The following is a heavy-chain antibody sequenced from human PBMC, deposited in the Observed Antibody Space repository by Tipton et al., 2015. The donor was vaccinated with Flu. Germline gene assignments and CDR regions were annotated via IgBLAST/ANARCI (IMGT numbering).Heavy chain of an antibody. D-gene: IGHD3-22*01. CDR1: GFTLSTYW. Sequence: SLRLSCAASGFTLSTYWMTWVRQAPGKGLEWVANIKQDGSEKYYVDSVKGRFTISRDNAKNSLFLQTNSLRAEDTAVYYCARWGPYDYDSSSGWGQGTMVTVSS. CDR2: IKQDGSEK. CDR3: ARWGPYDYDSSSG. V-gene: IGHV3-7*01. J-gene: IGHJ3*01.